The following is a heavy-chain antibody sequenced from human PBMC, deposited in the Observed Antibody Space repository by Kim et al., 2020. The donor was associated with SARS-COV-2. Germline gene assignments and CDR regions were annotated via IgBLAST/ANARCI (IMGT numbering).Heavy chain of an antibody. CDR3: ATQTEEYSYVGV. J-gene: IGHJ4*02. D-gene: IGHD5-18*01. Sequence: RYSPSFQGQVTISADKSISTAYLQWSSLKASDTAMYYCATQTEEYSYVGVWGQGTLVTVSS. V-gene: IGHV5-51*01.